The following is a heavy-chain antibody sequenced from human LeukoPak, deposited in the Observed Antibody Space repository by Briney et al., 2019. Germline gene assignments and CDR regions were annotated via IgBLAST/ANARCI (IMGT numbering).Heavy chain of an antibody. Sequence: PGGSLRLSCAASGFTCSTYWMTRVRQAPGKGLEWVANIKEDGSEKYYVDSVKGRFTISRDNAKNSLYLQMNTLRAEDTAVYYCTRDTGCSGGTCYSFYDSWGQGTLVTVSS. J-gene: IGHJ4*02. CDR1: GFTCSTYW. CDR3: TRDTGCSGGTCYSFYDS. V-gene: IGHV3-7*01. CDR2: IKEDGSEK. D-gene: IGHD2-15*01.